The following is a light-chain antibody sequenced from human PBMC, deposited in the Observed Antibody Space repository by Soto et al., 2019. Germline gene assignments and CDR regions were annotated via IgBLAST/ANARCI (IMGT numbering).Light chain of an antibody. J-gene: IGLJ2*01. V-gene: IGLV2-23*01. CDR1: SRDVGSYNL. CDR2: EDS. Sequence: QSVLTQPASVSGSPGQSSTISCTGTSRDVGSYNLVSWYQQHPGKAPKLMIYEDSKRPSGVSNRFSGSKSGNTASLTISGLQAEDEADYYCCSYAGSSTLVFGGGTKVTVL. CDR3: CSYAGSSTLV.